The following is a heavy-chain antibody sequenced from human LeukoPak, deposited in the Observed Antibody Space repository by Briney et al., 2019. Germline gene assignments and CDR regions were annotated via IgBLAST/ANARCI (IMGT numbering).Heavy chain of an antibody. CDR2: IYTSGST. J-gene: IGHJ5*02. CDR1: GGSISSYY. D-gene: IGHD2-2*01. V-gene: IGHV4-4*07. Sequence: SETLSLTCTVSGGSISSYYWSWIRQPAGKGLEWIGRIYTSGSTNYNPSLKSRVTMSVDTSKNQFSLKLSSVTAADTAVYYCARGGARESAAAIRDWFDPWGQGTLVTVSS. CDR3: ARGGARESAAAIRDWFDP.